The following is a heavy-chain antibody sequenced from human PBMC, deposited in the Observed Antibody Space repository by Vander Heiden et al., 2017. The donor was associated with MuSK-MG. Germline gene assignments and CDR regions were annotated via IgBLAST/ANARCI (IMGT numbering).Heavy chain of an antibody. CDR2: IIPIFGTA. V-gene: IGHV1-69*06. CDR3: ARGLVVAATPYYYYMDV. Sequence: QVQLVQSGAEVKKPGSSVKVSCKASGGTFNSYAISWVRQAPGQGLEWMGGIIPIFGTANYAQKFQGRVTITADKSTSTAYMELSSLRSEDTAVYYCARGLVVAATPYYYYMDVWGKGTTVTVSS. CDR1: GGTFNSYA. J-gene: IGHJ6*03. D-gene: IGHD2-15*01.